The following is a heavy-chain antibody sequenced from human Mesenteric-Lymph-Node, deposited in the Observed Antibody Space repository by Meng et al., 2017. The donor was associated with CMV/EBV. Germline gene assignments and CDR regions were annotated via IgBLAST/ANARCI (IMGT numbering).Heavy chain of an antibody. CDR3: ARQKGVVVPAARGYWYFDL. J-gene: IGHJ2*01. D-gene: IGHD2-2*01. V-gene: IGHV5-51*01. CDR2: IYPGDSDT. Sequence: GESLKISCKGSGYSFTSYWIGWVRQMPGKGLEWMGIIYPGDSDTRYSPSFQGQVTISADKSISTAYLQWSSLKASDTAMYYCARQKGVVVPAARGYWYFDLRGRGTLVTVSS. CDR1: GYSFTSYW.